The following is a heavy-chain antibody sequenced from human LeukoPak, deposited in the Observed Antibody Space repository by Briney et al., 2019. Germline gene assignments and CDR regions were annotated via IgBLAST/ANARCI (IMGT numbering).Heavy chain of an antibody. D-gene: IGHD3-10*01. CDR3: AGTRCSSRGGFYR. CDR1: GYTFTGYY. V-gene: IGHV1-2*02. Sequence: GASVTVSYTASGYTFTGYYMHWVRQAPGQGLEWMGWINPNSGGTNYAQKFQGRVTMTRDTSISTAYMELSRLRSDDTAVYYCAGTRCSSRGGFYRWGQRTLVT. J-gene: IGHJ5*02. CDR2: INPNSGGT.